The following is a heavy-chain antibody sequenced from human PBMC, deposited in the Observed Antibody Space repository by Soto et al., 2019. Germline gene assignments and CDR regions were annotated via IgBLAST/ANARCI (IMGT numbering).Heavy chain of an antibody. CDR3: ARDDYGDSSYYYSGMDV. V-gene: IGHV4-38-2*02. CDR1: GYSISSGYY. CDR2: IYHSGST. D-gene: IGHD4-17*01. Sequence: SETLSLTCAVSGYSISSGYYWGWIRQPPGRGLEWIGSIYHSGSTYYNPYLKSRVTISVDTSTNQFSLKLSSVTAADTAVYYCARDDYGDSSYYYSGMDVWGQGNTVS. J-gene: IGHJ6*02.